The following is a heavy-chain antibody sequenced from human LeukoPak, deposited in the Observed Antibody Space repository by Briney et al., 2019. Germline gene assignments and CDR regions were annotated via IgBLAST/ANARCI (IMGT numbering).Heavy chain of an antibody. CDR1: GGSISSSSYY. CDR3: ARPKLSSGWFDY. J-gene: IGHJ4*02. D-gene: IGHD6-19*01. Sequence: SETLSLTCTVSGGSISSSSYYWGWIRQPPGKGLEWIGSIYYSGSTYYNPSLKSRVTISVDTSKNQFSLKLSSVTAADTAVYYCARPKLSSGWFDYWGQGTLVTVSS. CDR2: IYYSGST. V-gene: IGHV4-39*07.